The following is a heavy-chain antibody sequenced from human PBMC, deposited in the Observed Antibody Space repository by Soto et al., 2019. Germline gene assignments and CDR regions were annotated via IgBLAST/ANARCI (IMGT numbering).Heavy chain of an antibody. D-gene: IGHD5-18*01. Sequence: PGGSLRLSCAASGFTFSSYGMHWVRQAPGKGLEWVSAISGSGGSTYYADSVKGRFTISRDNSKNTLYLQMNSLRAEDTAVYYCAKPGRDRKQLIYYGMDVWGQGTTVTVSS. CDR1: GFTFSSYG. CDR2: ISGSGGST. CDR3: AKPGRDRKQLIYYGMDV. J-gene: IGHJ6*02. V-gene: IGHV3-23*01.